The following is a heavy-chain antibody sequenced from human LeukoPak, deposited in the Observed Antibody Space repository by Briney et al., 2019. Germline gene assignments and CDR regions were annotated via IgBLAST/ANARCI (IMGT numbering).Heavy chain of an antibody. V-gene: IGHV3-23*01. CDR3: AKYDSSGYSPSDY. J-gene: IGHJ4*02. CDR1: GFTFNNYA. D-gene: IGHD3-22*01. Sequence: GGSLRLSCAASGFTFNNYAMSWVRQAPGKGLEWVSAISGSGDNTYHADSVKGRFTISRDNSKNTLYLQMNSLRAEDTAVYYCAKYDSSGYSPSDYWGQGTLVTVSS. CDR2: ISGSGDNT.